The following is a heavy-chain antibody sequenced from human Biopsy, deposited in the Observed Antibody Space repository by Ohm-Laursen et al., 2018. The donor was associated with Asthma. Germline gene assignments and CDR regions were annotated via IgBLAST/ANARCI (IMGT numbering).Heavy chain of an antibody. Sequence: LRLSCSATGFTLSSYAIHWVRQAPGKGLEWIGFVFWSGTTHYNRSLERRLSISIDTTRNEFSMTLRSVTAADTAVYFCARVASYGDLYFGIDVWGPGTTVSVS. CDR2: VFWSGTT. V-gene: IGHV4-59*08. CDR1: GFTLSSYA. J-gene: IGHJ6*02. CDR3: ARVASYGDLYFGIDV. D-gene: IGHD4-17*01.